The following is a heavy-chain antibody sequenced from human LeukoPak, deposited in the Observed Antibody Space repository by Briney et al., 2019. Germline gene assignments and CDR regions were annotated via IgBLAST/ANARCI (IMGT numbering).Heavy chain of an antibody. J-gene: IGHJ5*02. CDR2: IYYSGST. V-gene: IGHV4-59*01. CDR1: GGSISSYY. CDR3: ARGNRGVPPPGYCSGGSCTTNWFDP. Sequence: PSETLSLTCTVSGGSISSYYWSWIRQPPGKGLEWIGYIYYSGSTNYNPSLKSRVTISVDTSENQFSLKLSSVTAADTAVYYCARGNRGVPPPGYCSGGSCTTNWFDPWGQGTLVTVSS. D-gene: IGHD2-15*01.